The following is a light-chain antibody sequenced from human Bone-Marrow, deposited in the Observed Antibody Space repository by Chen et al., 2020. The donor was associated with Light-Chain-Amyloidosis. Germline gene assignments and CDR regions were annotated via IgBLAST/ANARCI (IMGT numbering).Light chain of an antibody. J-gene: IGLJ1*01. CDR1: SSDVGGYNY. Sequence: QSALTQPASVSGPPGQSIAISCTGTSSDVGGYNYVSWYQQHPGKAPKLIIYNVSYRPSGVSNRFSGSKSDNTASRTISGLQAEDEADYYCTSYTSSGTLYVFGTGTKVTVL. V-gene: IGLV2-14*03. CDR3: TSYTSSGTLYV. CDR2: NVS.